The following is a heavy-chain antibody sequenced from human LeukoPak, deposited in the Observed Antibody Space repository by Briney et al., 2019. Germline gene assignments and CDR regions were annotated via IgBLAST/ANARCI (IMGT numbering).Heavy chain of an antibody. CDR1: GFTFSTYG. CDR3: AKVRAPSGWFNSDY. V-gene: IGHV3-23*01. D-gene: IGHD6-19*01. Sequence: EPGGSLRLSCAASGFTFSTYGMHWVRQAPGKGLEWVSGISGSGDSTYYADSVKGRFTISRDNSKNTLYLQMNSLRVEDTAAYYCAKVRAPSGWFNSDYWGQGTLVTVSS. J-gene: IGHJ4*02. CDR2: ISGSGDST.